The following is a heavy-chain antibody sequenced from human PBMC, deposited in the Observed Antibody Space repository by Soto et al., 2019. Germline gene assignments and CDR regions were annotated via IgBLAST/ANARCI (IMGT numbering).Heavy chain of an antibody. J-gene: IGHJ6*02. CDR2: ISNDGSIK. V-gene: IGHV3-30*18. CDR3: ANLRWGYYYGIDV. D-gene: IGHD1-26*01. Sequence: QVQLVESGGGVVQPGTSLRLSCAASGFTFSGYGMQWVRQAPGKGLEWVAVISNDGSIKYYADSVKGRFTISRDNSKNTLYLQMNSLRTEDTAVYYCANLRWGYYYGIDVWGQGTTVTVSS. CDR1: GFTFSGYG.